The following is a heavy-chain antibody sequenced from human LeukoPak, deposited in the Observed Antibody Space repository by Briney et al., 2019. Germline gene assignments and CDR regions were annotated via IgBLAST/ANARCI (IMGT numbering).Heavy chain of an antibody. CDR3: ARDPGSSFSWFDP. D-gene: IGHD6-13*01. J-gene: IGHJ5*02. CDR2: INSDGSST. V-gene: IGHV3-74*01. CDR1: GFTFSSYW. Sequence: GGSLRLSCAASGFTFSSYWMHWVRQAPGKGLVWVSRINSDGSSTSYADSVKGRLTISRDNAKNTLYLQMNSLRAEDTAVYYRARDPGSSFSWFDPWGQGTLVTVSS.